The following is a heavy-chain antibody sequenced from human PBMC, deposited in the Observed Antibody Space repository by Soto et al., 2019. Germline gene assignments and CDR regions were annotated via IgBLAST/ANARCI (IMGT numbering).Heavy chain of an antibody. D-gene: IGHD2-2*01. CDR2: INSDGSST. J-gene: IGHJ6*03. Sequence: GGSLRLSCAASGFTFSSYWMHWVRQAPGKGLVWVSRINSDGSSTSYADSVKGRFTISRDNAKNTLYLQMNSLRAEDTAVYYCARGECSSTSCYYYYYYMDVWGKGTTVTVSS. CDR1: GFTFSSYW. CDR3: ARGECSSTSCYYYYYYMDV. V-gene: IGHV3-74*01.